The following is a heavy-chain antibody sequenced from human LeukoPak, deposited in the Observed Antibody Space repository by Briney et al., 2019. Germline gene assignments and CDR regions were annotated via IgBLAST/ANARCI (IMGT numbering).Heavy chain of an antibody. J-gene: IGHJ4*02. Sequence: QPGGPLRLSCAASGFTFSDHYMDWVRQAPGKGLEWASAISGSGGSTYYADSVEGRFTISRDNSKNTLYLQMNSLRAEDTAVYYCAKDDRGTTTPYYFDYWGQGTLVTVSS. V-gene: IGHV3-23*01. CDR3: AKDDRGTTTPYYFDY. D-gene: IGHD1-26*01. CDR1: GFTFSDHY. CDR2: ISGSGGST.